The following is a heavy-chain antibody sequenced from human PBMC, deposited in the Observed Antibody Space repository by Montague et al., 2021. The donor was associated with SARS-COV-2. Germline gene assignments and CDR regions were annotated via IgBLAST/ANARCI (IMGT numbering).Heavy chain of an antibody. V-gene: IGHV3-74*01. D-gene: IGHD3-3*01. Sequence: SLRLSCTASGFTFRSYWMHLVRQAPGKGLVWVSRINSDGSSTGYADSVKGRFTISRDNAKNTPYLQMNSLRAGDTAVDYCARSIGDFWSGYEVYYSAKGVWGQGTTVTVSS. CDR3: ARSIGDFWSGYEVYYSAKGV. J-gene: IGHJ6*02. CDR2: INSDGSST. CDR1: GFTFRSYW.